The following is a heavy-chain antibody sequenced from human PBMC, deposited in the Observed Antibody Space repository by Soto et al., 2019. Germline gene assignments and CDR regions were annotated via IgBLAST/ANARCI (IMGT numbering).Heavy chain of an antibody. V-gene: IGHV1-58*01. Sequence: SVKVSCKASGFTFTSFAVQWVRQARGQRLEWIGWIVVGSGNTNYAQKFQERVTITRDMSTSTAYMELGGLRSEDTAVYYCAAGPQHWGQGTLVTVSS. CDR2: IVVGSGNT. CDR3: AAGPQH. J-gene: IGHJ4*02. CDR1: GFTFTSFA.